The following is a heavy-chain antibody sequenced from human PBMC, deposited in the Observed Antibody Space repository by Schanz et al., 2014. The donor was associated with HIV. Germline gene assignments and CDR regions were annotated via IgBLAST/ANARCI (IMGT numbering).Heavy chain of an antibody. Sequence: VQLAESGGRLEQPGGSLSLSCAASGFTFSNFGMHWVRQAPGKGLEWVALISYDGSNKYYSDSVKGRFTISRDNSRNTLYLEMNSLRADDTAVYYCAKDEYYYGSGSYIYFYYGMDVWGQGTTVTVSS. J-gene: IGHJ6*02. CDR2: ISYDGSNK. D-gene: IGHD3-10*01. V-gene: IGHV3-30*18. CDR1: GFTFSNFG. CDR3: AKDEYYYGSGSYIYFYYGMDV.